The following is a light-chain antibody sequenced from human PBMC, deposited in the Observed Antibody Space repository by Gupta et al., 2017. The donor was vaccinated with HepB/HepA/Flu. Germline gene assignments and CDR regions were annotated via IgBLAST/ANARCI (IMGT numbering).Light chain of an antibody. V-gene: IGKV3-15*01. CDR1: QSVGSN. CDR3: QHYNNWPPLT. CDR2: GAS. Sequence: EIVMTQSPATLSVSPGERATLSCRASQSVGSNLAWYQQRPGQAPILLIYGASSRATGIPARFSGSGSGTEFTLTISSLQSEDFAVYYCQHYNNWPPLTFGQGTRLEIK. J-gene: IGKJ5*01.